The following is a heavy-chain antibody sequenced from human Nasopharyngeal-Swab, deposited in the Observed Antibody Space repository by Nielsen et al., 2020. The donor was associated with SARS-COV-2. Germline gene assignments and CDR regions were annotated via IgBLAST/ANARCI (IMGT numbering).Heavy chain of an antibody. CDR2: IDYSGST. Sequence: SETLSLTCTVSGGSISSYYWSWIRQPPGKGLEWIGYIDYSGSTNYNPSLKSRVTISVDTSKNQFSLKLSSVTAADTAVYYCAGEDRDGLIPRYYYYSGMDVWGQGTTVTVSS. CDR3: AGEDRDGLIPRYYYYSGMDV. D-gene: IGHD2-21*01. CDR1: GGSISSYY. J-gene: IGHJ6*02. V-gene: IGHV4-59*13.